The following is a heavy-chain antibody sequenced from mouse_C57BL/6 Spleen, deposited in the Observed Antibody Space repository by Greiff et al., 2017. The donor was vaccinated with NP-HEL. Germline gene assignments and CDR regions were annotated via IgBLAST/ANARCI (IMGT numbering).Heavy chain of an antibody. D-gene: IGHD2-3*01. CDR2: IDPETGGT. Sequence: QVQLQQSGAELVRPGASVTLSCKASGYTFTDYEMHWVKQTPVHGLEWIGAIDPETGGTAYNQKFKGKAILTADKSSSTAYMELRSLTSEDSAVYYCTREKGYSYLDYWGQGTTLTVSS. V-gene: IGHV1-15*01. CDR1: GYTFTDYE. J-gene: IGHJ2*01. CDR3: TREKGYSYLDY.